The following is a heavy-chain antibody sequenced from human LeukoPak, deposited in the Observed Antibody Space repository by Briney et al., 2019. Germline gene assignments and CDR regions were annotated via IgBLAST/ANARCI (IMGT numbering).Heavy chain of an antibody. D-gene: IGHD6-19*01. J-gene: IGHJ4*02. CDR1: GYTFTACD. Sequence: ASVKVSCKASGYTFTACDINWVRQATGQGLEWMGWMNPNSGNTGYGQSFQGRITMTRDISIGTAYMELSNLTSEDTAIYYCTRGSSGRRDNWGQGTLVTVSA. CDR2: MNPNSGNT. V-gene: IGHV1-8*01. CDR3: TRGSSGRRDN.